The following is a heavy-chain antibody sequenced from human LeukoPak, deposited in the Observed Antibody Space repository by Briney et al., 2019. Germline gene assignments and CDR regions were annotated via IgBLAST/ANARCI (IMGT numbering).Heavy chain of an antibody. CDR2: ISGSGGST. CDR1: GFTFSSYA. D-gene: IGHD1-26*01. CDR3: TKDVQEGPTRGFFDF. V-gene: IGHV3-23*01. J-gene: IGHJ4*03. Sequence: PGGSLRLSCAASGFTFSSYAMSWVRQAPGKGLEWVSAISGSGGSTYYADSVKGRFTISRDNSKSILYLQMDGLRAEDTAIYFCTKDVQEGPTRGFFDFWGQGTLVTVSS.